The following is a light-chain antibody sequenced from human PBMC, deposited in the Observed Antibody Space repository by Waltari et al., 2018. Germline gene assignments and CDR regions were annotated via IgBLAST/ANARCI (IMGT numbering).Light chain of an antibody. V-gene: IGKV1-13*02. Sequence: AVQLTQSPSSLSASVGDRVTITCRASQGISSALVWYQQRPGRPPKLLIYGASTLQSGVPSRFSGSGSGTDFTLTISSLQPEDLGKYYCQQFKIYPMTFGQGTRLEIK. CDR2: GAS. CDR3: QQFKIYPMT. J-gene: IGKJ5*01. CDR1: QGISSA.